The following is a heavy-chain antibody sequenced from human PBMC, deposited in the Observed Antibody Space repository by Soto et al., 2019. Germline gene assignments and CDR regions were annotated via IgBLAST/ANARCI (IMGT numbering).Heavy chain of an antibody. CDR1: GFTFSDHY. Sequence: GGSLRLSCAASGFTFSDHYMDWVRQAPGKGLEWVGRTRNKANSYTTEYAASVKGRFTISRDDSKNSLYLQMNSLKTEDTAVYYCARTLLWFGELFDWGQGTLVTVSS. V-gene: IGHV3-72*01. D-gene: IGHD3-10*01. J-gene: IGHJ4*02. CDR2: TRNKANSYTT. CDR3: ARTLLWFGELFD.